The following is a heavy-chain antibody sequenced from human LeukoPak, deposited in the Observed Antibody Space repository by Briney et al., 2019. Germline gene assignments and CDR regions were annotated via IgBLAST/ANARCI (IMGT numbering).Heavy chain of an antibody. V-gene: IGHV4-31*03. Sequence: SETLSLTCTVSGGSISSGGYYWSWIRQHPGKGLEWIGYIYYSGSTFYNPSLKSRVTISVDTSKNQFSLKLSSVTAADTAVYYCARDHSSGQIDYWGQGTLVTVSS. J-gene: IGHJ4*02. CDR3: ARDHSSGQIDY. CDR2: IYYSGST. D-gene: IGHD6-19*01. CDR1: GGSISSGGYY.